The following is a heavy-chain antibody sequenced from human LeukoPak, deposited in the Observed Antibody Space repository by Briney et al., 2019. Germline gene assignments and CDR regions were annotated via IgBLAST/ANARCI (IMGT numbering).Heavy chain of an antibody. Sequence: GGSLRLSCAASGFTFSSYAMSWVRQAPGKGLEWVSAISGSGGSTNYADSVKGGFTISRDNSKNTLYLQMNSLRAEDTAVYYCAKDPTIYCSSTSCTDYWGQGTLVTVSS. CDR3: AKDPTIYCSSTSCTDY. D-gene: IGHD2-2*01. CDR2: ISGSGGST. CDR1: GFTFSSYA. J-gene: IGHJ4*02. V-gene: IGHV3-23*01.